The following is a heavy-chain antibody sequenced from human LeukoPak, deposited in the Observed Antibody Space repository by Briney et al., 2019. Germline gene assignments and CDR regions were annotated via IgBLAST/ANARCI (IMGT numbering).Heavy chain of an antibody. CDR1: GYTFTSYD. Sequence: ASVKVSCKASGYTFTSYDISWVRQAPGQGLEWMGIFYASDGTSRYAQKFQGRVTMTRDTATSTVYMELRSLISEDTAVYYCARASPAGGAQYFQHWGQGTLASVSS. V-gene: IGHV1-46*01. J-gene: IGHJ1*01. CDR3: ARASPAGGAQYFQH. CDR2: FYASDGTS. D-gene: IGHD6-13*01.